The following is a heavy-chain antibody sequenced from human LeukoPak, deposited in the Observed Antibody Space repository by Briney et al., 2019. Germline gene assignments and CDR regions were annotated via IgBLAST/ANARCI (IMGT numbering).Heavy chain of an antibody. Sequence: SETLSLTCAVYGGSFSGYYWSWIRQPPGKGLEWIGEINHSGSTNYNPSLRSRATISVDTSKNQFSLKLSSVTAADTAVYYCARVRSPIYGGNSDFDYWGQGTLVTVSS. V-gene: IGHV4-34*01. D-gene: IGHD4-23*01. CDR2: INHSGST. J-gene: IGHJ4*02. CDR1: GGSFSGYY. CDR3: ARVRSPIYGGNSDFDY.